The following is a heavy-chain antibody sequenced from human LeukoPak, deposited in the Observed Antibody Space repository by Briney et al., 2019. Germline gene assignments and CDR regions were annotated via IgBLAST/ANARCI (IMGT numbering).Heavy chain of an antibody. Sequence: GASVKVSCKASGYTFTSYAMHWVRQAPGQRLEWMGWIDAGNGDTRYSQKFQGRVTITRDTSASTAYIELRSLRSEDTAMYYCARGSTSDWPLDHWGQETLVTIPS. V-gene: IGHV1-3*01. J-gene: IGHJ4*02. CDR2: IDAGNGDT. CDR3: ARGSTSDWPLDH. CDR1: GYTFTSYA. D-gene: IGHD2-2*01.